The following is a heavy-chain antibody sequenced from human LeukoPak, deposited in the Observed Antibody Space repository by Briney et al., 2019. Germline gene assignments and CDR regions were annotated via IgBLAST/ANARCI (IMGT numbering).Heavy chain of an antibody. CDR2: ISYDGSNK. J-gene: IGHJ4*02. V-gene: IGHV3-30-3*01. CDR1: GFTFSSYA. CDR3: ARVPGYYYDSSGYSRDY. Sequence: PGRSLRLSCAASGFTFSSYAMHWVRQAPGKGLEWVAVISYDGSNKYYADSVKGRFTISRDNSKNTLYLQMNSLRAEDTAVYYCARVPGYYYDSSGYSRDYWGQGTLVTVSS. D-gene: IGHD3-22*01.